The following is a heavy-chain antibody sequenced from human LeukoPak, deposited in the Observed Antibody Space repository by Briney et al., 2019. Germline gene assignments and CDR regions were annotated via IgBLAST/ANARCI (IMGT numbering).Heavy chain of an antibody. CDR2: IWYDGSNK. J-gene: IGHJ4*02. V-gene: IGHV3-33*01. D-gene: IGHD2-2*01. Sequence: PGGSLRLSCAASGFTFSSYGMHWVRQAPGKGLEWVAVIWYDGSNKYYADSVKGRFTISRDNSKNTLYLQMNSLRAEDTAVYYCARDRGYCSSTSCYGYFDYWGQGTLVTVSP. CDR3: ARDRGYCSSTSCYGYFDY. CDR1: GFTFSSYG.